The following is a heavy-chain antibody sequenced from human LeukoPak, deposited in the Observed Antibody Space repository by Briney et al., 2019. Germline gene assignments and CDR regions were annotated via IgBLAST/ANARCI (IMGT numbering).Heavy chain of an antibody. CDR3: ARRTTDTAMGGY. CDR2: INHRGST. D-gene: IGHD5-18*01. V-gene: IGHV4-34*01. Sequence: PSETLSLTCAVYGGSFSGFYWSWIRQPPGKGLEWIGEINHRGSTNYNPSLKSRVTISVDTSKNQSSLKLSSVTAADTAVYYCARRTTDTAMGGYWGQGTLVTVSS. CDR1: GGSFSGFY. J-gene: IGHJ4*02.